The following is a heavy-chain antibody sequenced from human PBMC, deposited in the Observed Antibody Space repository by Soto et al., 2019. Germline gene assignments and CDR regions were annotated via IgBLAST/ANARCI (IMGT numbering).Heavy chain of an antibody. Sequence: GGSLRLSCAAYGFTFSSYAMHWVRQAPGKGLEWVAVISYDGSNKYYADSVKGRFTISRDNSKNTLYLQMNSLRAEDTAVYYCARHSSPHYYYYGMDVWGQGTTVTVSS. V-gene: IGHV3-30-3*01. CDR1: GFTFSSYA. CDR3: ARHSSPHYYYYGMDV. J-gene: IGHJ6*02. CDR2: ISYDGSNK. D-gene: IGHD6-13*01.